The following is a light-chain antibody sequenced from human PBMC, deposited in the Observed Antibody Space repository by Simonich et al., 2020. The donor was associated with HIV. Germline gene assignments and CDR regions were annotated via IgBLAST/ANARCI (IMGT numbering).Light chain of an antibody. V-gene: IGLV2-14*03. CDR2: DVS. CDR1: SSDVGGYNY. J-gene: IGLJ2*01. CDR3: CSYAVGVI. Sequence: QSALTQPASVSGSPGQSITISCTGTSSDVGGYNYVSWYQQHPGKPPKLKIYDVSNRPSGVSNRCSGSKSGNTASLTISGLQAEDEADYYCCSYAVGVIFGGGTKLTVL.